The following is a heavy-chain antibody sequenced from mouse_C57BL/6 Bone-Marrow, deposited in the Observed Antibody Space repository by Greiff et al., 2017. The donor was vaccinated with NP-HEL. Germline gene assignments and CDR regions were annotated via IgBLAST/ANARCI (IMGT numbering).Heavy chain of an antibody. V-gene: IGHV1-59*01. D-gene: IGHD1-1*01. CDR2: IDPSDSYT. CDR3: ARPGAYYYGSSHWYFDV. Sequence: QVQLQQPGAELVRPGTSVKLSCKASGYTFTSYWMHWVKQRPGQGLEWIGVIDPSDSYTNYNQKFKGKATLTVDTSSSTAYMQLSSLTAEDSAVFYCARPGAYYYGSSHWYFDVWGTGTTVTVSS. CDR1: GYTFTSYW. J-gene: IGHJ1*03.